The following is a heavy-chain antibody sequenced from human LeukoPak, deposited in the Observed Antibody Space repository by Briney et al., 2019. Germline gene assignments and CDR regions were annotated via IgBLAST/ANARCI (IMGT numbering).Heavy chain of an antibody. CDR2: IIPIFGTA. V-gene: IGHV1-69*13. Sequence: SVKVSCKASGGTFSSYAISWVRQAPGQGLEWMGGIIPIFGTANYAQKFQGRVTITADESTSSAYMELSSLRSEDTAVYYCARDAPGRDILTGYLDYWGQGTLVTVSS. CDR3: ARDAPGRDILTGYLDY. J-gene: IGHJ4*02. CDR1: GGTFSSYA. D-gene: IGHD3-9*01.